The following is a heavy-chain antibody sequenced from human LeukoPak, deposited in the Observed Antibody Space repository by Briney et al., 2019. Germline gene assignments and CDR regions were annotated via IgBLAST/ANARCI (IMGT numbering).Heavy chain of an antibody. D-gene: IGHD3-16*01. Sequence: VASVKVSCKASGYTFAGYYIHWVRQAPGQGLEWMGLINPNSGDTKYAQKFQGRITVTRDTSIRTSYMELSSLRSDDTAVYYCARLIHSGVGEDDYWGQGTLVTVSS. J-gene: IGHJ4*02. CDR2: INPNSGDT. CDR3: ARLIHSGVGEDDY. CDR1: GYTFAGYY. V-gene: IGHV1-2*02.